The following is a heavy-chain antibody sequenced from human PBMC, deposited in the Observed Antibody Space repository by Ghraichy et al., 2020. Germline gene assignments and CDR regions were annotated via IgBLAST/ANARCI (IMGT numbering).Heavy chain of an antibody. Sequence: GGSLRLSCAASGLTFSSYAMTWVRQAPGKGLEWVSAIAGSGGNTYYADSAEGRFTISRDNSKNTLYLQMNSLRAEDTAVYYCAKEDAVSDVPDYWGQGTLVTVSS. CDR2: IAGSGGNT. CDR1: GLTFSSYA. CDR3: AKEDAVSDVPDY. D-gene: IGHD3-10*02. J-gene: IGHJ4*02. V-gene: IGHV3-23*01.